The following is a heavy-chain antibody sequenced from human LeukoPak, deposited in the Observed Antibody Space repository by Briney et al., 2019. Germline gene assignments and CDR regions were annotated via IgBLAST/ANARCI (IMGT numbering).Heavy chain of an antibody. Sequence: GASVKVSCKASGYTFTSYDINWVRQATGQGLEWMGWMNPNSGNTGYAQKFQGRVTMTRNTSISTAYMELSSLRSEDTAVYYCARGRFITIFGVVIFNGMDVWGQGTTVTVSS. CDR3: ARGRFITIFGVVIFNGMDV. CDR1: GYTFTSYD. J-gene: IGHJ6*02. V-gene: IGHV1-8*01. D-gene: IGHD3-3*01. CDR2: MNPNSGNT.